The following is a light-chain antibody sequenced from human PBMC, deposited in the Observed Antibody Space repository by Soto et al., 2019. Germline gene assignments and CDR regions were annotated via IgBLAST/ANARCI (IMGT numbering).Light chain of an antibody. Sequence: DIQLTQSPAFRSASVGDRVTITCRASQGISNYLAWYQQKPGKAPKLLIYKTSNLESGVPSRFSGSGSGTEFSLTISSLQPDDFATYYCQQYKSFSLTFGGGTKA. CDR2: KTS. CDR3: QQYKSFSLT. V-gene: IGKV1-5*03. CDR1: QGISNY. J-gene: IGKJ4*01.